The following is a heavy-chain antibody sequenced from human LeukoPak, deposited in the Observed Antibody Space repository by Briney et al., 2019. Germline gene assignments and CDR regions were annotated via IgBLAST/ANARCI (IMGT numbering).Heavy chain of an antibody. CDR3: ARAARRAYDILTGYYFPFDP. Sequence: ASVKVSCKASGYTSTSYGISWVRQAPGQGLEWMGWISAYNGNTNYAQKLQGRVTMTTDTSTSTAYMELSSLRSEDTAVYYCARAARRAYDILTGYYFPFDPWGQGTLVTVSS. CDR2: ISAYNGNT. CDR1: GYTSTSYG. D-gene: IGHD3-9*01. J-gene: IGHJ5*02. V-gene: IGHV1-18*01.